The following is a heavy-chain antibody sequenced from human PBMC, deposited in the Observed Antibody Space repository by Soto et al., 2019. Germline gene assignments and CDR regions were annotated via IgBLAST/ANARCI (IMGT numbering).Heavy chain of an antibody. V-gene: IGHV1-69*08. J-gene: IGHJ4*02. D-gene: IGHD3-10*01. CDR1: GGTFSSYT. CDR2: IIPILGIA. CDR3: ARDLWFGELSYFDY. Sequence: QVQLVQSGAEVKKPGSSVKVSCKASGGTFSSYTISWGRQAPGQGLEWMGRIIPILGIANYAQKFQGRVTITADKSTSAAYMELSSLRSEDTAVYSCARDLWFGELSYFDYWGQGTLVTVSS.